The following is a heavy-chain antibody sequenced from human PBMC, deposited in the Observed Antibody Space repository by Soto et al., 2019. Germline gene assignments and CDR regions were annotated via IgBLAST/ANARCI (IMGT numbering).Heavy chain of an antibody. D-gene: IGHD3-3*01. V-gene: IGHV4-34*01. CDR2: INHSGST. Sequence: QVQLQQWGAGLLKPSETLSLTCAVYGGSFSGYYWSWIRQPPGKGLVWIGEINHSGSTNYNPSLKSRVTISVDTSKNQFSLKLSSVTAADTAVYYCARGGESRFLEWLRRDYYYGMDVWGQGTTVTVSS. CDR3: ARGGESRFLEWLRRDYYYGMDV. J-gene: IGHJ6*02. CDR1: GGSFSGYY.